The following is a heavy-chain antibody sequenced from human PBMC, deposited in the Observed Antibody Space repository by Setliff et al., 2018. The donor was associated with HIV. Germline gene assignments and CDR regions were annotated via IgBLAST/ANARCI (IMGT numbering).Heavy chain of an antibody. J-gene: IGHJ1*01. CDR3: ARAPTSSWYVTTQRTKEYFQQ. V-gene: IGHV4-39*07. D-gene: IGHD6-13*01. CDR2: IYYSGNT. Sequence: LSLTCTVSGGSIKSSSYYWGWIRQPPGKGLEWIGSIYYSGNTYHNPSHKSRVTISVDTSRNQFSLRLSSVTAADTAIYYCARAPTSSWYVTTQRTKEYFQQWGQGTLVTVSS. CDR1: GGSIKSSSYY.